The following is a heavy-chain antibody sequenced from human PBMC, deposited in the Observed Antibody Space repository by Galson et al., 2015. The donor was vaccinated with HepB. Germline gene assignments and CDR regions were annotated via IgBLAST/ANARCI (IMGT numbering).Heavy chain of an antibody. V-gene: IGHV3-48*03. J-gene: IGHJ3*01. Sequence: SLRLSCAASGFTFSSYKMNWVRQAPGKGLEWVSYISSTGGTRNYADSVKGRFTISRDNAKNSLYLQMNSLRAEDTGVYYCASKVVVVTNPPPQKNAAFDVWGQGTMVTVAS. CDR3: ASKVVVVTNPPPQKNAAFDV. CDR1: GFTFSSYK. CDR2: ISSTGGTR. D-gene: IGHD3-22*01.